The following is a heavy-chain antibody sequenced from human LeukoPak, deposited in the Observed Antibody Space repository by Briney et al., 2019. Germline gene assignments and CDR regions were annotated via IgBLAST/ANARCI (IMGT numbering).Heavy chain of an antibody. CDR2: IYYSGST. Sequence: PSETLSLTCTVSGGSISSSSYYWGWIRQPPGKGLEWIGSIYYSGSTYYNPSLKSRVTISVDTSKNQFSLKLSSVTAADTAVYYCARDRGIAARPSRYYYYYMDVWGKGTTVTVSS. D-gene: IGHD6-6*01. V-gene: IGHV4-39*02. CDR3: ARDRGIAARPSRYYYYYMDV. J-gene: IGHJ6*03. CDR1: GGSISSSSYY.